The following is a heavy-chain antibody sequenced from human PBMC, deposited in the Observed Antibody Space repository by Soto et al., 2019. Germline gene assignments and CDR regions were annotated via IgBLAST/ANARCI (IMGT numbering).Heavy chain of an antibody. V-gene: IGHV1-2*04. CDR3: ARVSIVAGSDYFDY. CDR1: GYTFTGYY. Sequence: ASVKVSCKASGYTFTGYYIHWARHAPGQGLEWMGWINPNSGGTNYAQKFQGWVTMTRDTSISTAHMELSRLRSDDTAVYYCARVSIVAGSDYFDYWGQGTLVTVSS. CDR2: INPNSGGT. J-gene: IGHJ4*02. D-gene: IGHD6-19*01.